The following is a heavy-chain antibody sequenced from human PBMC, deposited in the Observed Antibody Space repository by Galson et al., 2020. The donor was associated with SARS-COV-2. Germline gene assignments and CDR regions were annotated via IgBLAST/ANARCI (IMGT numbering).Heavy chain of an antibody. Sequence: ASETLSLTCTVSGGSISSSSYYWGWIRQPPGKGLEWIGSIYYSGSTYYNPSLKSRVTISVDTSKNQFSLKLSSVTAADTAVYYCARHPWFPPYYDILTGYYSRTPSYDYYYGMDVWGQGTTVTVSS. CDR2: IYYSGST. CDR3: ARHPWFPPYYDILTGYYSRTPSYDYYYGMDV. V-gene: IGHV4-39*01. CDR1: GGSISSSSYY. D-gene: IGHD3-9*01. J-gene: IGHJ6*02.